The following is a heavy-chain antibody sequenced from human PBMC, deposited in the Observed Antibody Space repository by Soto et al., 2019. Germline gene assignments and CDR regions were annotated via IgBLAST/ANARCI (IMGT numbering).Heavy chain of an antibody. CDR3: AKSGSSWYSAFDY. D-gene: IGHD6-13*01. Sequence: GGALRLSCAASGFTFSSYAMSWVRQAPGKGLEWVSAISGSGGSTYYADSVKGRFTISRDNSKNTLYLQMNSLRAEDTAVYYCAKSGSSWYSAFDYWGQGTLVTVSS. V-gene: IGHV3-23*01. J-gene: IGHJ4*02. CDR1: GFTFSSYA. CDR2: ISGSGGST.